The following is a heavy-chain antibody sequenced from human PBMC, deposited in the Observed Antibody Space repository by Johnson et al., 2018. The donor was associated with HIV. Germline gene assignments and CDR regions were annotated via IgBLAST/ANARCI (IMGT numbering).Heavy chain of an antibody. D-gene: IGHD4-17*01. CDR3: AKDRMYDYGDYGGAFDI. CDR1: GFTFSNYA. Sequence: QMQLVESGGGLVQPGGSLRLSCAASGFTFSNYAMSWVRQAPGKGLEWVAVISYDGSNKYYADSVKGRFTISRDNSKNTLYLQMNSLRAEDTAVYYCAKDRMYDYGDYGGAFDIWGQGTMVTVSS. J-gene: IGHJ3*02. V-gene: IGHV3-30-3*01. CDR2: ISYDGSNK.